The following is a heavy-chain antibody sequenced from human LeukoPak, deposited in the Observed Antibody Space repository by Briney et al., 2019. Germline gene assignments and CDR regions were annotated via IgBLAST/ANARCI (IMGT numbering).Heavy chain of an antibody. CDR1: GFTFSSYA. J-gene: IGHJ3*02. CDR2: ISGSGGST. D-gene: IGHD2-2*01. CDR3: ASRPDRYCSSTSCYWDAFDI. Sequence: KPGGSLRLSCAASGFTFSSYAMSWVRQAPGKGLEWVSAISGSGGSTYYADSVKGRFTISRDNSKNTLYLQMNSLRAEDTAVYYCASRPDRYCSSTSCYWDAFDIWGQGTMVTVSS. V-gene: IGHV3-23*01.